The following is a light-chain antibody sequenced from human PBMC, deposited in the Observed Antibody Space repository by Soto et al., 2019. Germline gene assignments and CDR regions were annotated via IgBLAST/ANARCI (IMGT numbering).Light chain of an antibody. CDR1: QSISSW. CDR3: QQYKSYWT. V-gene: IGKV1-5*03. J-gene: IGKJ1*01. CDR2: KAS. Sequence: DIQMTQSPSTLSASVGDRVTITCRASQSISSWLSWYQQKPGKAPKLLIYKASTLKSGVPSRFSGSGSGTEFTLTISSLQPDDFATYHCQQYKSYWTFGQGTKVDIK.